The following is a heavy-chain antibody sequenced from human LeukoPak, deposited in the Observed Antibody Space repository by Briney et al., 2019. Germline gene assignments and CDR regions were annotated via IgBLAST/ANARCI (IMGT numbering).Heavy chain of an antibody. Sequence: SVKVSCKASGGTFSSYAISWVRQAPGQGLEWMGRIIPILGTANYAQKFQGRVTITADKSTSTAYMELSSLRSEDTAVYYCARDRAATGSYGMDVWGQGTTVTVSS. CDR1: GGTFSSYA. CDR2: IIPILGTA. J-gene: IGHJ6*02. CDR3: ARDRAATGSYGMDV. V-gene: IGHV1-69*04. D-gene: IGHD2-15*01.